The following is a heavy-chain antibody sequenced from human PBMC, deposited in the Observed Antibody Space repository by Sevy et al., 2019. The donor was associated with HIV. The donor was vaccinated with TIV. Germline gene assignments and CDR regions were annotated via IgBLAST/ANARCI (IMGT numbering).Heavy chain of an antibody. CDR1: GFAFSGSD. Sequence: GGSLRLSCAASGFAFSGSDMHWVRQASGKGLEWVGRIRSKANSYATAYSASVKGRFTISRDDSKNTAYLQMNSLKTEDTAVYYCTVDSSGYYWPFDSWGQGTLVTVSS. CDR2: IRSKANSYAT. D-gene: IGHD3-22*01. CDR3: TVDSSGYYWPFDS. J-gene: IGHJ4*02. V-gene: IGHV3-73*01.